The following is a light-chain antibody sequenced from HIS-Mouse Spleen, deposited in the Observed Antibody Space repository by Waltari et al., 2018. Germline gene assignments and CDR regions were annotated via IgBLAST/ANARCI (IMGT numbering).Light chain of an antibody. V-gene: IGKV1-39*01. J-gene: IGKJ2*01. CDR1: QSISSY. CDR3: QQSYSTPMYT. Sequence: DIQMTQSPSSLSASVGDRVTITCRESQSISSYLNWYQQKPGNAPKLLIYAASSLQSGVPSRFSGSGSGTDFTLTISSLQPEDFATYYCQQSYSTPMYTFGQGTKLEIK. CDR2: AAS.